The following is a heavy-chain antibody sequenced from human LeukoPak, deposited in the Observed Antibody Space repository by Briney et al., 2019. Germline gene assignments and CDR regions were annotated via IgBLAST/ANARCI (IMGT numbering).Heavy chain of an antibody. V-gene: IGHV1-2*06. Sequence: ASVKVSCKTSGYIFTGYYMHWVRQAPGQGLEWMGRVNPNSGATKNAQSFQGRVTLTRDTSISTIYMELRSVTSDDTAVYYCAREGEFGDLLFDFWGQGTLVTVSS. CDR1: GYIFTGYY. D-gene: IGHD3-10*01. CDR2: VNPNSGAT. CDR3: AREGEFGDLLFDF. J-gene: IGHJ4*02.